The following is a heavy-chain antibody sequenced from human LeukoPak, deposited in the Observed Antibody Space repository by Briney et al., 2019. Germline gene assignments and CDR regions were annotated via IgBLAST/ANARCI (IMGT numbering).Heavy chain of an antibody. D-gene: IGHD6-19*01. J-gene: IGHJ5*02. Sequence: SEPLSLTCTVAGGPISTHYGTWIRQPPSKRLECIGYIYYSGRTNYNPSLKSRVTISVDTSKNQFSLKLSSVTAADTAVYYCARDSSGWYGWFDPWGQGTLVTVSS. CDR2: IYYSGRT. V-gene: IGHV4-59*11. CDR1: GGPISTHY. CDR3: ARDSSGWYGWFDP.